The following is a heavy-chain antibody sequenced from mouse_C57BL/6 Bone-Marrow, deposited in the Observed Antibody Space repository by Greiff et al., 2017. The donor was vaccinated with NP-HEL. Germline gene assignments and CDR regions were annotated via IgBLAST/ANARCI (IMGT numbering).Heavy chain of an antibody. V-gene: IGHV5-17*01. Sequence: EVQLVESGGGLVKPGGSLKLSCAASGFTFSDYGMHWVRQAPEKGLEWVAYISSGSSTIYSADTSKGLLPIPRVNAKNTLFLQMTSLRSENTAMYYCARPGYGYGGGYAMDYWGQGTSVTVSS. D-gene: IGHD2-2*01. CDR2: ISSGSSTI. J-gene: IGHJ4*01. CDR1: GFTFSDYG. CDR3: ARPGYGYGGGYAMDY.